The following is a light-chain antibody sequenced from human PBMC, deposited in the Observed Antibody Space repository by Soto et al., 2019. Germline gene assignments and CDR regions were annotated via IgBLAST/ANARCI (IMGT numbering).Light chain of an antibody. V-gene: IGKV3-20*01. CDR1: QSVSSSY. CDR2: GAS. Sequence: EIVLTQSPGTLSLSPGERATLSCRASQSVSSSYLAWYQQKPGQAPRLLIYGASSRATGIPDRFSGSGSGTDFTLTISRLEPEDFSLYFFQQYGSPVMFGQGTKVDI. CDR3: QQYGSPVM. J-gene: IGKJ1*01.